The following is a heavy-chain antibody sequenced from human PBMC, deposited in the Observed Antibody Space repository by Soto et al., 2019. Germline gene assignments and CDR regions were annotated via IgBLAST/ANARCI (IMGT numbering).Heavy chain of an antibody. J-gene: IGHJ6*02. CDR3: ARTPLEYYYYYGMDV. Sequence: ASETLSLTCTVSGGSISSYYWSWIRQPAGKGLEWIGRIYTSGSTNYNPSLKSRVTMSVDTSKNQFSLKLSSVTAADTAVYYCARTPLEYYYYYGMDVWGQGTTVTVSS. V-gene: IGHV4-4*07. CDR2: IYTSGST. CDR1: GGSISSYY.